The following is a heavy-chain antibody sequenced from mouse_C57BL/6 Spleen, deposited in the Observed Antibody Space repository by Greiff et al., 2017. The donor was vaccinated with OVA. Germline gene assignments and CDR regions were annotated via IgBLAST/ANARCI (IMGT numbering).Heavy chain of an antibody. CDR1: GFTFSDYY. V-gene: IGHV5-16*01. CDR3: ASGTYYGGLDY. Sequence: EVKVVESEGGLVQPGSSMKLSCTASGFTFSDYYMAWVRQVPEKGLEWVANINYDGSSTYYLDSLKSRFIISRDNAKNILYLQMSSLKSEDTATYYCASGTYYGGLDYWGQGTTLTVSS. D-gene: IGHD1-1*01. CDR2: INYDGSST. J-gene: IGHJ2*01.